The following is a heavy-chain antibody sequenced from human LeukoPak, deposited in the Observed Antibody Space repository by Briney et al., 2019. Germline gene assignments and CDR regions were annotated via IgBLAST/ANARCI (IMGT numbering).Heavy chain of an antibody. CDR2: IHYSGST. Sequence: SETLSLTCTVSGGSISSYYWSWIRQPPGKGLEWIGYIHYSGSTSYNPSLKSRVTISVDTSKNQISLKVRSATAADTAVYYCARTTTVRGTYYMDVWGKGTTVTVSS. CDR1: GGSISSYY. CDR3: ARTTTVRGTYYMDV. J-gene: IGHJ6*03. V-gene: IGHV4-59*01. D-gene: IGHD3-10*01.